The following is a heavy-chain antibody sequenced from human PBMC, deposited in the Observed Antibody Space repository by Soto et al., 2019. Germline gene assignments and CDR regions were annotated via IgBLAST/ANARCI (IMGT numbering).Heavy chain of an antibody. CDR2: FGPEDGET. Sequence: GASVKVSCKVSGYTLTELSMHWVRQAPGKGLEWMGGFGPEDGETIYAQKFQGRVTMTEDTSTDTAYMELSSLRSEDTAVYYCAGKTSPGPFWSGHYFAQYYYYGMDVWGQGTTVTVSS. CDR1: GYTLTELS. D-gene: IGHD3-3*01. J-gene: IGHJ6*02. CDR3: AGKTSPGPFWSGHYFAQYYYYGMDV. V-gene: IGHV1-24*01.